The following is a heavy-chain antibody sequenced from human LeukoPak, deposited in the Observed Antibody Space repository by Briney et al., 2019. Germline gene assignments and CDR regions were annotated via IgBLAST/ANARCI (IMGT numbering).Heavy chain of an antibody. J-gene: IGHJ4*02. Sequence: ASVKVSCKASGGTFSSYAISWVRQAPGQGLEWMGGIIPILGTANYTQKFQGRVTITTDESTSTAYMELSSLRSEDTAVYYCARVAAGNFDYWGQGTLVTVSS. CDR2: IIPILGTA. CDR1: GGTFSSYA. V-gene: IGHV1-69*05. CDR3: ARVAAGNFDY. D-gene: IGHD6-13*01.